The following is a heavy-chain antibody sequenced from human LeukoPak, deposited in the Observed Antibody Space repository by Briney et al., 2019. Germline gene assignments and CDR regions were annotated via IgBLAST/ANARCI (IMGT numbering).Heavy chain of an antibody. CDR2: IKQDGSEK. D-gene: IGHD2-15*01. CDR3: ARRSYCSGGSCYLSGYPPYYFDY. Sequence: GGSLRLSCAASGFTFSSYWMSWVRQAPGKGLEWVANIKQDGSEKYYVDSVKGRFTISRDNAKNSLYLQMNSLRAEDTAVYYCARRSYCSGGSCYLSGYPPYYFDYWGQGTLVTVSS. V-gene: IGHV3-7*01. CDR1: GFTFSSYW. J-gene: IGHJ4*02.